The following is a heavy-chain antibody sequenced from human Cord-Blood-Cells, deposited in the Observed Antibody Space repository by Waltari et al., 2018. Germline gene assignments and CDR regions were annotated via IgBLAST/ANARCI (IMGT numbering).Heavy chain of an antibody. D-gene: IGHD2-2*01. Sequence: EVQLLESGGGLVQPGGSLRLSCAASGFTFSSYAMRSVRQAPGKGLEWVSAIRGSGGSTYYADAVKGRCTISRDNSKTPLYLQMNRLRAEDTAVYYCAKGRRHALDYWGQGTLVTVSS. J-gene: IGHJ4*02. CDR3: AKGRRHALDY. CDR1: GFTFSSYA. CDR2: IRGSGGST. V-gene: IGHV3-23*01.